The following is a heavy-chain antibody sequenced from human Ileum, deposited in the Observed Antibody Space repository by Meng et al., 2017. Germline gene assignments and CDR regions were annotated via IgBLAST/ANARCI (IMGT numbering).Heavy chain of an antibody. CDR3: ARGSYASGWGY. CDR2: TDYRSKWYN. CDR1: GDIVSSNSAA. V-gene: IGHV6-1*01. D-gene: IGHD6-19*01. J-gene: IGHJ4*02. Sequence: HAVPERVKPPQARSPPCAVSGDIVSSNSAAWNWIRQSPSRGREWLGRTDYRSKWYNDYAVSVKSRININPDTSKNEFSLHLNYVTPEDTGVYYRARGSYASGWGYWGQGTLVTVSS.